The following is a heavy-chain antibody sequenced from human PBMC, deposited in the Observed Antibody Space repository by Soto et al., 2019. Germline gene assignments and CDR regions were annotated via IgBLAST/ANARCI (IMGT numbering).Heavy chain of an antibody. Sequence: PGGSLRLSCAGSGFTFSSFSMHWVRQAPGKGLQYVSAISNGGGSTYYANSVEGRFTISRDNSKNTLYLQMGSLTADDMGVYYCARMPTPYYDVFSAYDPEGLFDFWGQGTLVTVSS. V-gene: IGHV3-64*01. CDR3: ARMPTPYYDVFSAYDPEGLFDF. CDR2: ISNGGGST. D-gene: IGHD3-3*01. J-gene: IGHJ4*02. CDR1: GFTFSSFS.